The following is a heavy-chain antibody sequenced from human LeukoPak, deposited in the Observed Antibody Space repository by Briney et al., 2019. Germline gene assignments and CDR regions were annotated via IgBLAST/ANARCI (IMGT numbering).Heavy chain of an antibody. CDR3: AREGMGANDY. Sequence: SETLSLTCTVSGGSISSGGYYWSWIRQHPGKGLEWIGYIYYSGSTYYNPSLKSRVTISVDTSKNQFSLKLSSVTAADTAVYYCAREGMGANDYWGQGTLVTVSS. CDR2: IYYSGST. J-gene: IGHJ4*02. CDR1: GGSISSGGYY. V-gene: IGHV4-31*03. D-gene: IGHD1-26*01.